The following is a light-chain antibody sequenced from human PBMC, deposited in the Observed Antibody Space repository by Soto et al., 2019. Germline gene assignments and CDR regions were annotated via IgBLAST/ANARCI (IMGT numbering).Light chain of an antibody. CDR2: GAS. CDR1: QIVSSSY. CDR3: QQYGSSPPTWT. Sequence: EIVLTQSPGTLSLSPGERATLSCRASQIVSSSYLAWYQQKPGQAPRLLIYGASSRATGIPDRFSGSGSGTDFTLTISRLEPEDVAVYYCQQYGSSPPTWTFGQGTKV. J-gene: IGKJ1*01. V-gene: IGKV3-20*01.